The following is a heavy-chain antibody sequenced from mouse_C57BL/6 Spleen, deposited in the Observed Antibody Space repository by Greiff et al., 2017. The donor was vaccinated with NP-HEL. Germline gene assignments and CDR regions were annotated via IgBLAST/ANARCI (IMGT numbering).Heavy chain of an antibody. CDR3: ASSGRRGFAY. Sequence: QVQLQQSGAELARPGASVKLSCKASGYTFTSYGISWVKQRTGQGLEWIGEIYPRSGNTYYNEKFKGKATLTADKSSSTAYMKLRSLTSEDSAVYFCASSGRRGFAYWGQGTLVTVSA. J-gene: IGHJ3*01. V-gene: IGHV1-81*01. D-gene: IGHD3-2*02. CDR2: IYPRSGNT. CDR1: GYTFTSYG.